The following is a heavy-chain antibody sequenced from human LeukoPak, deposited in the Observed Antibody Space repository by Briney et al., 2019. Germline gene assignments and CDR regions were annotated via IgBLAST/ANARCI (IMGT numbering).Heavy chain of an antibody. D-gene: IGHD2-8*01. CDR1: GDSMSSSSYY. CDR2: IYYSGSA. V-gene: IGHV4-39*01. CDR3: ARLNGVMDYFDY. Sequence: PSETLPLTCTVSGDSMSSSSYYWGWIRQPPGKGLEWIGNIYYSGSAHYNPSLKSRVTISVDTSKNQFSLRLSSVTTADTAEFYCARLNGVMDYFDYWGQGTLVTVSS. J-gene: IGHJ4*02.